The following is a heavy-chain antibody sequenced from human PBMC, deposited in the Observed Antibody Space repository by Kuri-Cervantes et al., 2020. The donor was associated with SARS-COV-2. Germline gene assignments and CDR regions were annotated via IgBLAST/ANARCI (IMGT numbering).Heavy chain of an antibody. V-gene: IGHV3-73*01. J-gene: IGHJ4*02. CDR2: IRSKANSYAT. D-gene: IGHD6-13*01. Sequence: GGSLRLSCAASGVTFSGSAMHWVRQASGKGMEWVGRIRSKANSYATAYAASVKGRFTISRDDSKNTAYLQMNSLKTEDTAVYYCTRHCENCLDAAAFVPNGYWGQGTLVTVSS. CDR1: GVTFSGSA. CDR3: TRHCENCLDAAAFVPNGY.